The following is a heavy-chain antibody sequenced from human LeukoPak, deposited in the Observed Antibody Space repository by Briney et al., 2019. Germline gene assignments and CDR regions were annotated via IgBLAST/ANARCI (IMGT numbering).Heavy chain of an antibody. CDR1: GFSFSDYY. CDR3: ARAGTVTTASDY. CDR2: VYSGGST. V-gene: IGHV3-66*01. D-gene: IGHD4-17*01. Sequence: GGSLRLSCAASGFSFSDYYMSWIRQAPGKGLEWVSVVYSGGSTYYADSVKGRFTISRDNSKNTLYLQMNSLRAEDTAVYYCARAGTVTTASDYWGQGTLVTVSS. J-gene: IGHJ4*02.